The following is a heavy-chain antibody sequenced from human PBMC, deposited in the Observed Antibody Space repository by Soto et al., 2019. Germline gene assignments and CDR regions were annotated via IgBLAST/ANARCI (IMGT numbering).Heavy chain of an antibody. CDR3: ARDVSDSGWLDC. V-gene: IGHV4-61*01. J-gene: IGHJ4*02. D-gene: IGHD5-12*01. CDR1: GVPVSSGSNH. CDR2: ISHSGNT. Sequence: QVQLQESDPGLVKPSETLSLTCTVSGVPVSSGSNHWSWIRQPPGKGLEWIGYISHSGNTDYSSSLESRAMISIDTSNNQFSLKLSSVTAADTAVYYCARDVSDSGWLDCWGQGTLVTVSS.